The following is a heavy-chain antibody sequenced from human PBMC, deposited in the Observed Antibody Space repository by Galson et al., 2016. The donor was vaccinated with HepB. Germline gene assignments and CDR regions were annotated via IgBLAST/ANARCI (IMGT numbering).Heavy chain of an antibody. D-gene: IGHD2-2*01. CDR3: ARMHSSTWYGYY. J-gene: IGHJ4*02. CDR2: VVPIYYTP. CDR1: GGSFSTYA. V-gene: IGHV1-69*13. Sequence: SVKVSCKASGGSFSTYAIIWVRQAPGQGLQYMGGVVPIYYTPYYAQKSQGRVTITADESTTTVYMDLSSLRSEDTAVYYCARMHSSTWYGYYWGQGTLVTVSS.